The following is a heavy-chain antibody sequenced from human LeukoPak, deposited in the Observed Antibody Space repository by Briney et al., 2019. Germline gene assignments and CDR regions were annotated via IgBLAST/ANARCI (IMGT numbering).Heavy chain of an antibody. CDR2: IIPIFGTA. Sequence: SVKVSCKASGGTFSSYAISWVRQAPGQGLEWMGGIIPIFGTANYAQKFQGRITITADESTSTAYMELSSLRSEDTAVYYCASPHDYSNYRDADGFDIWGRGTMVTVSS. CDR3: ASPHDYSNYRDADGFDI. D-gene: IGHD4-11*01. CDR1: GGTFSSYA. J-gene: IGHJ3*02. V-gene: IGHV1-69*13.